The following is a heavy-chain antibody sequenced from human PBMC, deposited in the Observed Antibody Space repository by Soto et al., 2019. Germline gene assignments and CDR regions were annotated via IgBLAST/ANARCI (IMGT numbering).Heavy chain of an antibody. CDR3: ARSGDPFIAAAFDY. V-gene: IGHV3-33*01. J-gene: IGHJ4*02. CDR1: GFTFSSYG. CDR2: IWYDGSNK. D-gene: IGHD6-13*01. Sequence: GGSLRLSCAASGFTFSSYGMHWVRQAPGKGLEWVAVIWYDGSNKYYADSVKGRFTISRDNSKNTLYLQMNSLRAEDTAVYYCARSGDPFIAAAFDYWGQGTLVTVSS.